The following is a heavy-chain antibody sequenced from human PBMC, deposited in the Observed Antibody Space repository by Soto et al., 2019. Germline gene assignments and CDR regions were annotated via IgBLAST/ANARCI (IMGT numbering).Heavy chain of an antibody. CDR2: ISYDGSNK. V-gene: IGHV3-30-3*01. Sequence: QVQLVESGGGVVQPGRSLRLSCAASGFTFSSYAMHWVRQAPGKGLEWVAVISYDGSNKYYADSVKGRFTISRDNSKNTLYLQMNSLRAEDTAVYYCARVPTMGVVVPAADNWFDPWGQGTLVTVSS. J-gene: IGHJ5*02. D-gene: IGHD2-2*01. CDR3: ARVPTMGVVVPAADNWFDP. CDR1: GFTFSSYA.